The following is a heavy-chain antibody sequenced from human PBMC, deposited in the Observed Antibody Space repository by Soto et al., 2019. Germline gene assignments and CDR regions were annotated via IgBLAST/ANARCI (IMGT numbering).Heavy chain of an antibody. CDR3: ARSYSGGDAYFDY. V-gene: IGHV4-30-2*01. CDR2: IYQSGST. CDR1: GCSISSGVSA. D-gene: IGHD2-21*02. J-gene: IGHJ4*02. Sequence: TRSLPCAVAGCSISSGVSAWAWIRQPPGKGLEWVGYIYQSGSTYYNPSLKSRVTIAADRSKNQFSLNLASVTAADTAVYYCARSYSGGDAYFDYWGQGCVVTVSS.